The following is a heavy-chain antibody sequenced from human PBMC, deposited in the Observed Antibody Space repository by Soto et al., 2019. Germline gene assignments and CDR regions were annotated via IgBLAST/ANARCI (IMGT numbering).Heavy chain of an antibody. V-gene: IGHV3-33*01. CDR2: IWYDGSNK. Sequence: VESGGGVVQPGRSLRLSCAASGFTFSNYGIHWVRQAPGKGLEWVSVIWYDGSNKYYADSVKGRFTISRDNSRDTLDLQMNTMRAEDTAVYYCARGDNDYDTRRVYYDYWCQGTLVTVSS. D-gene: IGHD3-22*01. CDR3: ARGDNDYDTRRVYYDY. CDR1: GFTFSNYG. J-gene: IGHJ4*02.